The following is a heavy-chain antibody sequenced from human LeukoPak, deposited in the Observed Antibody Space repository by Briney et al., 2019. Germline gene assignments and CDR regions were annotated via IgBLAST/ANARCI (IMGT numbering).Heavy chain of an antibody. D-gene: IGHD2-15*01. CDR2: INHSGST. CDR3: ARVPIQRYCSGGSCYSGRPYYYYYMDV. J-gene: IGHJ6*03. Sequence: PSETLSPTCAVYGGSFSGYYWSWLRQPPGKGLEWIGEINHSGSTNYNPSLKSRVTISVDTSKNQFSLKLSSVTAADTAVYYCARVPIQRYCSGGSCYSGRPYYYYYMDVWGKGTTVTVSS. CDR1: GGSFSGYY. V-gene: IGHV4-34*01.